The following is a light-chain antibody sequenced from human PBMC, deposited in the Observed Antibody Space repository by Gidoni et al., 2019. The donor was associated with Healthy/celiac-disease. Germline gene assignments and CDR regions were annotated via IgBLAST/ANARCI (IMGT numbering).Light chain of an antibody. J-gene: IGKJ4*01. CDR1: QSVSSY. V-gene: IGKV3-11*01. CDR3: QQRSNILT. Sequence: EIVFTQSPATLSLSPGERATLSCRASQSVSSYLAWYQQKPGHAPRLLIYDASNRATGIPARFSGSGSGTDFTLTISSLEPEDFAVYYCQQRSNILTFGGGTKVEIK. CDR2: DAS.